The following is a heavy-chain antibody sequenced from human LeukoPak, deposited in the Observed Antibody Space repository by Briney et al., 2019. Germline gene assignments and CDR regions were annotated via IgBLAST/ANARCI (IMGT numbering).Heavy chain of an antibody. J-gene: IGHJ4*02. CDR3: AKGPIAAAGTVTIQYWFDY. CDR2: ISWNSGSI. V-gene: IGHV3-9*01. D-gene: IGHD6-13*01. Sequence: GRSLRLSCAASGFTFDDYAMHWVRQAPGKGLEWVSGISWNSGSIGYADSVKGRFTISRDNAKNSLYLQMNSLRAEDTALYYCAKGPIAAAGTVTIQYWFDYWGQGTLVTVS. CDR1: GFTFDDYA.